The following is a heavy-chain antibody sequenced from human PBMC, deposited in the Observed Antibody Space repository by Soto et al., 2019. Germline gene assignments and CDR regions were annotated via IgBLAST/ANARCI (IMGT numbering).Heavy chain of an antibody. CDR2: IYYTGST. CDR1: GGSISRHY. V-gene: IGHV4-59*08. J-gene: IGHJ5*02. Sequence: PSETLSLTCTVFGGSISRHYWSWIRQPPGKGLEWIGYIYYTGSTNYNPSLKSRVTISVDRSKNQFSLKMYSVTAADTAVYHCARQDGPGSYDFGHWGQGTLVTVSS. D-gene: IGHD3-10*01. CDR3: ARQDGPGSYDFGH.